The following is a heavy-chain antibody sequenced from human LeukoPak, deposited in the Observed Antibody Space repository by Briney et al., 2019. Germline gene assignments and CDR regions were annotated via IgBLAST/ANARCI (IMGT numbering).Heavy chain of an antibody. CDR3: AGSGSYYYYMDV. V-gene: IGHV4-34*01. CDR2: INHSGST. J-gene: IGHJ6*03. D-gene: IGHD3-10*01. Sequence: SETLSLTCAVYGGSFSGYYWSWIRQPPGKGLEWIGEINHSGSTNYNPSLKSRVTISVDTSKNQFSLKLSPVTAADTAVYYCAGSGSYYYYMDVWGKGTTVTVSS. CDR1: GGSFSGYY.